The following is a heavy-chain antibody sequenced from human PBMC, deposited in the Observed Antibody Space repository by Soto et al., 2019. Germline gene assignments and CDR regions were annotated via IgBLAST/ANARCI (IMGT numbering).Heavy chain of an antibody. J-gene: IGHJ5*02. CDR1: GDSISGYY. CDR3: ARGVATIGP. Sequence: SETLSLTCSVSGDSISGYYWSWIRQPPGKGLEWIGYIYYSGSTNYNPSFKSRVTISVDTPKNQFSLKLTSVTAADTAVYYCARGVATIGPWGQGTLVTVSS. V-gene: IGHV4-59*01. D-gene: IGHD5-12*01. CDR2: IYYSGST.